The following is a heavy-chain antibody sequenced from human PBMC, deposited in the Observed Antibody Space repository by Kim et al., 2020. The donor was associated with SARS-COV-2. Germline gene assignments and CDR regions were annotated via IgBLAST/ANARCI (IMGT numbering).Heavy chain of an antibody. J-gene: IGHJ4*02. CDR3: ARSETGYYFDY. CDR2: R. V-gene: IGHV3-48*03. Sequence: RSYADSVKGRFTISRDNAKNSLYLQMNSLRAEDTAVYYCARSETGYYFDYWGQGTLVTVSS.